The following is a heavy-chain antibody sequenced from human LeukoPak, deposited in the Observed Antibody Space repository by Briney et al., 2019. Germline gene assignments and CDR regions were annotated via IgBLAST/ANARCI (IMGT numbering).Heavy chain of an antibody. CDR1: GFTLSSYS. Sequence: GGSLRLSCAASGFTLSSYSMNWVRQAPGKGLEWVSYISSSSSTIYYADSVKGRFTISRDNAKNSLYLQMNSLRAEDTAVYYCARAYDFWSGPGGYWGQGTLVTVSS. CDR3: ARAYDFWSGPGGY. V-gene: IGHV3-48*01. D-gene: IGHD3-3*01. CDR2: ISSSSSTI. J-gene: IGHJ4*02.